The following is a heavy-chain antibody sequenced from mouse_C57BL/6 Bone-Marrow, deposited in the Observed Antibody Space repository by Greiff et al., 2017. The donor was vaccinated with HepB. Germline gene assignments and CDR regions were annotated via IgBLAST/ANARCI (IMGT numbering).Heavy chain of an antibody. CDR1: GYTFTGYW. D-gene: IGHD2-4*01. CDR2: ILPGSGST. Sequence: QVQLQQSGAELMKPGASVKLSCKATGYTFTGYWIEWVKQRPGHGLEWIGEILPGSGSTNYNEKFKGKATFTADTSSNPAYMQLSSLTTEDSAIYYCARSYMITTHYYALDYWGQGTPVTVSS. J-gene: IGHJ4*01. V-gene: IGHV1-9*01. CDR3: ARSYMITTHYYALDY.